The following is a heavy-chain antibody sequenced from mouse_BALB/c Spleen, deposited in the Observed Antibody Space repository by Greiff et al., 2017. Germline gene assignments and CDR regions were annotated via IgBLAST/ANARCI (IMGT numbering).Heavy chain of an antibody. V-gene: IGHV6-6*02. J-gene: IGHJ4*01. CDR1: GFTFSNYW. CDR3: TRAYYYAMDY. CDR2: IRLKSNNYAT. Sequence: EVKLMESGGGLVQPGGSMKLSCVASGFTFSNYWMNWVRQSPEKGLEWVAEIRLKSNNYATHYAESVKGRFTISRDDSKSSVYLQMNNLRAEDTGIYYCTRAYYYAMDYWGQGTSVTVSS.